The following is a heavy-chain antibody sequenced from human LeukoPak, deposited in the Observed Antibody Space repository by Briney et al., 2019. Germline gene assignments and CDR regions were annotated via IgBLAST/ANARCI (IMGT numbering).Heavy chain of an antibody. V-gene: IGHV3-15*01. CDR2: IKSKTDGGTT. CDR3: TQPDQDGSSSWYYY. Sequence: GGSLRLSCAASGFTFGNAWMSWVRQAPGKGLEWVGRIKSKTDGGTTDYAAPVKGGFTISRDDSKNTLYLQMNSLKTEDTAVYYCTQPDQDGSSSWYYYWGQGTLVTVSS. CDR1: GFTFGNAW. D-gene: IGHD6-13*01. J-gene: IGHJ4*02.